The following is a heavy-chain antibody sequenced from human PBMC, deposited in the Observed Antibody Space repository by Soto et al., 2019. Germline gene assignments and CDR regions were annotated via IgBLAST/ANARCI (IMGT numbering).Heavy chain of an antibody. V-gene: IGHV3-23*01. CDR1: GFAFSTYA. CDR3: HLGYCGTTICPPGRY. Sequence: GGSLRLSCAGSGFAFSTYAMSWVRQAPGKGLEWVSSISGGGGSAYYADSVKGRFTISRDNSKNTLYLQMNSLRGDDTAVYYCHLGYCGTTICPPGRYWGQGTLVTVS. D-gene: IGHD2-2*01. J-gene: IGHJ4*02. CDR2: ISGGGGSA.